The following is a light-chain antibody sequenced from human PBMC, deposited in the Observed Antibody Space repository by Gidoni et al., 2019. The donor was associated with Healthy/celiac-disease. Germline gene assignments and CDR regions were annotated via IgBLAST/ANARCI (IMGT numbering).Light chain of an antibody. CDR3: QQYGSSGT. CDR1: QSVSSSY. CDR2: GAS. V-gene: IGKV3-20*01. Sequence: EIVLTQSPGTLSLSPGERATLSCRASQSVSSSYLAWYQQTPGQAPRLLIYGASSRATGITDRCSGSGSGTDFTITISRLEPEDFAVYYWQQYGSSGTFGPGTKVDIK. J-gene: IGKJ3*01.